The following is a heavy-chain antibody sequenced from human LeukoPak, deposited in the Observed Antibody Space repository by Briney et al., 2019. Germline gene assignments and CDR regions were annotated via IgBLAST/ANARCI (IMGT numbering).Heavy chain of an antibody. CDR3: ARRDGDY. Sequence: SETLSLTCTVSGGSISSDHWSWIRQPAGKGLEWIGRIYPSGSTNNNPSLKSRVTMSVDTSKNQLSLKLTSVTAADTAVYYCARRDGDYWGQGTLVTVSS. V-gene: IGHV4-4*07. CDR2: IYPSGST. CDR1: GGSISSDH. D-gene: IGHD5-24*01. J-gene: IGHJ4*02.